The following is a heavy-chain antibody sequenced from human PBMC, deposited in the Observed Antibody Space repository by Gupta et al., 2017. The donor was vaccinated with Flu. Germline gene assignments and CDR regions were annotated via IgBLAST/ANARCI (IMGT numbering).Heavy chain of an antibody. CDR1: TFSSYS. V-gene: IGHV3-21*01. CDR2: ISSSSSYI. Sequence: TFSSYSMNWVRQAPGKGLEWVSSISSSSSYIYYADSVKGRFTISRDNAKNSLYLQMKSLRAEDTAVYYCARGGNYDHYFDYWGQGTLVTVS. J-gene: IGHJ4*02. CDR3: ARGGNYDHYFDY. D-gene: IGHD1-7*01.